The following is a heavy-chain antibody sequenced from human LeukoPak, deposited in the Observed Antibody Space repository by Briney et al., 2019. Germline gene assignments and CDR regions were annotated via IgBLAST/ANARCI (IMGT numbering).Heavy chain of an antibody. CDR3: AGSGYCSSTSCYLESYYYGMDV. CDR1: GYTFTSYA. J-gene: IGHJ6*02. V-gene: IGHV1-3*01. Sequence: ASVKVSCKASGYTFTSYAMHWVRQAPGQRLEWMGWINAGNGNTKYSQKFQGRVTITRDTSASTAYMELSSLRSEDTAVYYCAGSGYCSSTSCYLESYYYGMDVWGQGTTVTVSS. CDR2: INAGNGNT. D-gene: IGHD2-2*01.